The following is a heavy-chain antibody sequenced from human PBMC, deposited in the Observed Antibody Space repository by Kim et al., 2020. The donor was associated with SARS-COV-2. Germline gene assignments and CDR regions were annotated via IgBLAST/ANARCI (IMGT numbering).Heavy chain of an antibody. CDR3: ARDILPGYSSSWYKDDAFDI. V-gene: IGHV4-4*02. CDR2: IYHSGST. Sequence: SETLSLTCAVSGGSISSSNWWSWVRQPPGKGLEWIGEIYHSGSTNYNPSLKSRVTISVDKSKNQFSLKLSSVTAADTAVYYCARDILPGYSSSWYKDDAFDIWGQGTMVTVSS. J-gene: IGHJ3*02. D-gene: IGHD6-13*01. CDR1: GGSISSSNW.